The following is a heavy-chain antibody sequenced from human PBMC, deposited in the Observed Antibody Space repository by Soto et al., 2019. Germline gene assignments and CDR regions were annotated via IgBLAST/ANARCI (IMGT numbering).Heavy chain of an antibody. D-gene: IGHD6-13*01. J-gene: IGHJ6*02. V-gene: IGHV1-69*13. CDR3: ARDLPTQQLVTRDDYYYGMDV. CDR1: GGTFSSYA. Sequence: SVKVSCKASGGTFSSYAISWVRQAPGQGLEWMGGIIPIFGTANYAQKFQGRVTITADESTSTAYMELSSLRSEDTAVYYCARDLPTQQLVTRDDYYYGMDVWGQGTTVTVSS. CDR2: IIPIFGTA.